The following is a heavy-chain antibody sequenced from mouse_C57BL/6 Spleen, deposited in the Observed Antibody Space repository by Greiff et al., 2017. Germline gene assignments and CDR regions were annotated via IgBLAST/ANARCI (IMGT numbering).Heavy chain of an antibody. CDR3: ARPRRDYEGFAY. CDR1: DSEVFPIAY. V-gene: IGHV15-2*01. J-gene: IGHJ3*01. D-gene: IGHD2-4*01. CDR2: ILPSIGRT. Sequence: QVQLQQSGSELRSPGSSVKLSCKDFDSEVFPIAYMSWVRQKPGHGFEWIGGILPSIGRTIYGEKFEDKATLDADTLSNTAYLELNSLTSEDSAIDYCARPRRDYEGFAYWGQGTLVTVSA.